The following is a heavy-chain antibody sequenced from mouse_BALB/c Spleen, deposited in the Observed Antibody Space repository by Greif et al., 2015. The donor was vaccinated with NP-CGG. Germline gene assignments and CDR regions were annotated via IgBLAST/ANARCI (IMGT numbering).Heavy chain of an antibody. CDR1: GYSFTGYN. V-gene: IGHV1-39*01. CDR3: ARRDRWYFDV. Sequence: VQLQQSGPELEKPGASVKISCKASGYSFTGYNMNWVKQSNGKSLEWIGNIDPXYGGTSYNQKFKGKATLTVDKSSSTAYMQLKSLLSEDSAVYYCARRDRWYFDVLGAGTTVTVSS. CDR2: IDPXYGGT. D-gene: IGHD3-3*01. J-gene: IGHJ1*01.